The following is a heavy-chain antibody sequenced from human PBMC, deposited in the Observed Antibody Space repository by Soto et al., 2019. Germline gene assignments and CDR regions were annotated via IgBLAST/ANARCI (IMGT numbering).Heavy chain of an antibody. D-gene: IGHD6-6*01. CDR3: ARDTIAPRGTNWFDP. CDR2: ISSSGSTI. J-gene: IGHJ5*02. CDR1: GFTFSSYE. Sequence: PXGSLRLSCAASGFTFSSYEMNWVRQAPGKGLEWVSYISSSGSTIYYADSVKGRFTISRDNAKNSLYLQMNSLRAEDTAVYYCARDTIAPRGTNWFDPWGQGTLVTVSS. V-gene: IGHV3-48*03.